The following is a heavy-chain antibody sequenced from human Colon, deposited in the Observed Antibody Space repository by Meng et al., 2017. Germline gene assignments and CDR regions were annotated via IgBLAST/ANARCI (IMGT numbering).Heavy chain of an antibody. CDR3: SRGVVAGAMVWFDP. CDR2: IYHGGNT. D-gene: IGHD2-2*01. J-gene: IGHJ5*02. V-gene: IGHV4-4*02. CDR1: GGSINSSNW. Sequence: QVQLQESGPGLVKPSGPLSLTCAVSGGSINSSNWWLWVRQPPGKGLEWLGEIYHGGNTNYNPSLKSRVTLSLDKSKNQFSLRLTSVTAADTAMYYCSRGVVAGAMVWFDPWGPGTLVTVSS.